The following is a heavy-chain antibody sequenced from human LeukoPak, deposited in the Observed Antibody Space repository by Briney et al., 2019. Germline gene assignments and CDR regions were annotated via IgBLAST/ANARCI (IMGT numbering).Heavy chain of an antibody. CDR2: IFYSGTT. Sequence: SETLSLTCTVSGGSISYYYWNWIRQPPGKGLEWIGFIFYSGTTNYNPSLKSRVTISVDTSKNQFSLKLSSVTAADTAVYYCARGGWNKFDYWGQGTLVTVSS. CDR3: ARGGWNKFDY. V-gene: IGHV4-59*01. D-gene: IGHD3-22*01. J-gene: IGHJ4*02. CDR1: GGSISYYY.